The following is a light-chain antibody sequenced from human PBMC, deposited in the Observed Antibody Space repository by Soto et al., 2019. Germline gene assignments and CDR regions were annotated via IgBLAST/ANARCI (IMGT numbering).Light chain of an antibody. CDR3: SSFTSSSTLYV. CDR1: SSDVGDYNY. J-gene: IGLJ1*01. Sequence: QSALTQPASVSGSPGQSITISCTGTSSDVGDYNYVCWYKQHPGKAPQLMIYEVTNRPSGVSDRFSGSKSGNTASLTISGLQAEDEADYCCSSFTSSSTLYVFGTGTKLTVL. V-gene: IGLV2-14*01. CDR2: EVT.